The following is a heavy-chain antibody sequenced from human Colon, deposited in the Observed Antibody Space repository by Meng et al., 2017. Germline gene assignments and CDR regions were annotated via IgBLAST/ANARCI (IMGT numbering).Heavy chain of an antibody. CDR1: GFNVNTYY. CDR2: IYTSDIT. CDR3: ARENMYFGSGQNDAFDI. D-gene: IGHD3-10*01. V-gene: IGHV3-53*01. Sequence: GESLKISCAASGFNVNTYYMDWVRQAPGKGLEWVSVIYTSDITYYTDSVKGRFTISRDSSKNTLYLQMNNLRAEGTAVYYCARENMYFGSGQNDAFDIWGQGTVVTVSS. J-gene: IGHJ3*02.